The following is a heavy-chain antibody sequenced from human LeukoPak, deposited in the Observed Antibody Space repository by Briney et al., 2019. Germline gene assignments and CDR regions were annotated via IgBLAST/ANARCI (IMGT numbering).Heavy chain of an antibody. D-gene: IGHD3-22*01. CDR3: ASAPFYYDSRSVDY. V-gene: IGHV1-2*02. Sequence: ASVKVSCKASGYIFTGYYMHWVRQAPGQGLEWMGWINPNSGGTNYAQKFQGRVTMTRDTSISTAYMELSRLRSDDTAEYYCASAPFYYDSRSVDYWGQGTLVTVSS. CDR1: GYIFTGYY. CDR2: INPNSGGT. J-gene: IGHJ4*02.